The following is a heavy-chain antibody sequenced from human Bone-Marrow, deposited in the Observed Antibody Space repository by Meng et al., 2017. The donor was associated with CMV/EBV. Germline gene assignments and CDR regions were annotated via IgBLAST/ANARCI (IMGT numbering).Heavy chain of an antibody. CDR2: VDLEDGET. D-gene: IGHD2-15*01. J-gene: IGHJ5*02. Sequence: YTFSDYYIHWVQEAPGKGLEWLGLVDLEDGETMHAEKFQVRLTITADTSTGTAYMELSGLRFEDTAVYFCAAAFKGTTGWYNWFDPWDQGTLVTVSS. V-gene: IGHV1-69-2*01. CDR1: YTFSDYY. CDR3: AAAFKGTTGWYNWFDP.